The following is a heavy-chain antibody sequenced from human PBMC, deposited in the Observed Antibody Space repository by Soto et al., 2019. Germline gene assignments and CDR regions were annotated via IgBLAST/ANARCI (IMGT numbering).Heavy chain of an antibody. J-gene: IGHJ4*02. CDR2: INQDGSER. CDR1: GLTLRNDW. V-gene: IGHV3-7*03. CDR3: AVYGYAVSSAAY. D-gene: IGHD5-12*01. Sequence: HPGGSLRLSCAGSGLTLRNDWLSWVRQAPGKGLEWVANINQDGSERYYVDSVRGRFTISKDNVENSLYLQLNSLRPEYTAVYYCAVYGYAVSSAAYWGQGTLVTVSS.